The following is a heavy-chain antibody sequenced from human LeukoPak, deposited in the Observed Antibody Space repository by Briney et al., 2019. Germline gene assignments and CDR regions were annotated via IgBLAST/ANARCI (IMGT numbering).Heavy chain of an antibody. CDR3: ARARRGYVRLDY. Sequence: SETLSLTCAVSGASFSGYYWTWIRQSPGKGLEWIGEINHSGSTNYNPSLMRRVTMSVDTSKNRFSLSLTAVTAADTAVYYCARARRGYVRLDYWGQGTLVTVSS. CDR2: INHSGST. D-gene: IGHD5-12*01. V-gene: IGHV4-34*01. CDR1: GASFSGYY. J-gene: IGHJ4*02.